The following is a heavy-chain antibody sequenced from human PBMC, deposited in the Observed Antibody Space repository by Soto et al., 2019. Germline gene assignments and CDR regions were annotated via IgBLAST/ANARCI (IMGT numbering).Heavy chain of an antibody. V-gene: IGHV3-33*01. J-gene: IGHJ6*02. CDR2: IWYDGSNK. CDR3: ARVRGDGFYGMDV. Sequence: QVQLVESGGGVVQPGRSLRLSCAASGFTFSSYGMHWVRQAPGKGLEWVAVIWYDGSNKYYADSVKGRFTISRDNSKNTLYLQMNSLRAEDTAVYYCARVRGDGFYGMDVWGQGTPVTVSS. CDR1: GFTFSSYG. D-gene: IGHD3-10*01.